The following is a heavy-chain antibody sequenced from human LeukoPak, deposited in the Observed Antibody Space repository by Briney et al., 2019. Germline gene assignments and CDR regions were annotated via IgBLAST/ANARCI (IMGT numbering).Heavy chain of an antibody. V-gene: IGHV1-2*06. J-gene: IGHJ4*02. CDR1: GYTVTGYY. CDR2: INPNSGGT. D-gene: IGHD3-22*01. CDR3: AGAEIYYDSSGYYFY. Sequence: ASVKVSCKASGYTVTGYYMHWVRQAPGQGLEWMGRINPNSGGTNYAQKFQGRVTMTRDTSISTAYMELSRLRSDDTAVYYCAGAEIYYDSSGYYFYWGQGTLVTVCS.